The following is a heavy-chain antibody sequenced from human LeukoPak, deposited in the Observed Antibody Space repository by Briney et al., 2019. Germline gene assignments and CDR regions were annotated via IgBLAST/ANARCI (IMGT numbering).Heavy chain of an antibody. D-gene: IGHD3-9*01. CDR1: GFTLSSYG. V-gene: IGHV3-23*01. CDR2: ICGSGGRT. Sequence: GGSLRLSRAASGFTLSSYGMSWVRQVPGEGLEWVSGICGSGGRTYYADSVRGRFTISRDNSKNTLYLQMNSLRAEDTAVYYCARDPGILRYSSDAFDIWGQGTMVTVSS. J-gene: IGHJ3*02. CDR3: ARDPGILRYSSDAFDI.